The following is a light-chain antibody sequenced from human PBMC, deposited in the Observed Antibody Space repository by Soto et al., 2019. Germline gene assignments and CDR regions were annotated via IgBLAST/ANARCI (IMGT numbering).Light chain of an antibody. CDR1: QSISSSS. J-gene: IGKJ1*01. CDR3: HHCGGSQP. CDR2: GAS. V-gene: IGKV3-20*01. Sequence: EIVLTQSPGTLSLSPGERATLSCRASQSISSSSLVWYQQKPGQAPRLLIYGASSRATGIPDRFSGSGSGTDFTLTISSLVPEDFAVYFCHHCGGSQPFGQGTKVETK.